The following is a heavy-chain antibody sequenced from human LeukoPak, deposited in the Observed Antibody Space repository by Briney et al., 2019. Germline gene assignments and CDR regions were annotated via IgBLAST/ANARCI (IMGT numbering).Heavy chain of an antibody. V-gene: IGHV3-9*03. CDR3: VKGSDSRLHTNCFDP. J-gene: IGHJ5*02. Sequence: GRSLRLSCAASGFTFGDYALHWVRQAPGKGLEWVSGISWNSGSIAYADSVKGRFTIPRDNAKNSLYLQMNSLRAEDMALYYCVKGSDSRLHTNCFDPWGEGTLVTVSS. CDR2: ISWNSGSI. CDR1: GFTFGDYA. D-gene: IGHD6-13*01.